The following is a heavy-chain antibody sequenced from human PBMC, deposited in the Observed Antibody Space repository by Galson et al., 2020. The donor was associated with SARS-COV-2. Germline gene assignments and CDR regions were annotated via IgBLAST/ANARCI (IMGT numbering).Heavy chain of an antibody. CDR2: FDPEDGET. D-gene: IGHD3-10*02. CDR1: GYTLTELS. CDR3: ATAGVRGVPNWFDP. J-gene: IGHJ5*02. Sequence: ASVKVSCKVSGYTLTELSMHWVRQAPGKGLEWMGGFDPEDGETIYAQKFQGRVTMTEDTSTDTAYMELSSLRSEDTAVYYCATAGVRGVPNWFDPWGQGTQVTVSS. V-gene: IGHV1-24*01.